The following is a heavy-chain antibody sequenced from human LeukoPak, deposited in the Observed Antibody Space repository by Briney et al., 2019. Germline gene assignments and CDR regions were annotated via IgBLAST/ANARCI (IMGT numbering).Heavy chain of an antibody. D-gene: IGHD3-22*01. J-gene: IGHJ5*02. V-gene: IGHV3-74*01. CDR3: ARDLGQYYDTSDNWFDP. Sequence: GGSLRLSCAASGFTFSNYWMHWVRQAPGKGLVWVSRINSDGINTSYADSVKGRFTISRDNAKNTLNLQMNSLRAEDTAVYYCARDLGQYYDTSDNWFDPWGQGTLVTVPS. CDR1: GFTFSNYW. CDR2: INSDGINT.